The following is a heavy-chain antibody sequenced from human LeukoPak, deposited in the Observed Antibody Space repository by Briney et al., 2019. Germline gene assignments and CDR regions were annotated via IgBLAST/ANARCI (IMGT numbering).Heavy chain of an antibody. CDR3: ARPVGYSYGTDAFDI. J-gene: IGHJ3*02. CDR1: GFTFDDYA. V-gene: IGHV3-21*01. D-gene: IGHD5-18*01. Sequence: PGGSLRLSCAASGFTFDDYAMHWVRQAPGKGLEWVSSISSSSSYIYYADSVKGRFTISRDNAKNSLYLQMNSLRAEDTAVYYCARPVGYSYGTDAFDIWGQGTMVTVSS. CDR2: ISSSSSYI.